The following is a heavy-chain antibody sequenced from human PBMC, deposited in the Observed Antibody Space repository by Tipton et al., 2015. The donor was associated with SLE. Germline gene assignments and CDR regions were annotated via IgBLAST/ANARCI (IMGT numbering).Heavy chain of an antibody. D-gene: IGHD4-11*01. V-gene: IGHV4-38-2*02. CDR2: ISHDGGA. CDR1: GYPISSGYY. Sequence: GLVKPSEILSLSCAVSGYPISSGYYWAWLRQSPGKGLEWIGEISHDGGANYNPSLESRGTISLETSKNQFSLKLTSVTAADTAVYYCAREFLNPVTTVHYYFDLWGRGTLVTVSS. CDR3: AREFLNPVTTVHYYFDL. J-gene: IGHJ2*01.